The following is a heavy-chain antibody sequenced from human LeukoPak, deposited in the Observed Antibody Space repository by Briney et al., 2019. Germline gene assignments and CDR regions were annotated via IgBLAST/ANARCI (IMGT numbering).Heavy chain of an antibody. CDR2: IYYSGST. CDR1: GGSISSSSYY. V-gene: IGHV4-39*07. D-gene: IGHD2-2*01. J-gene: IGHJ5*02. Sequence: SETLSLTCTVSGGSISSSSYYWGWIRQPPGKGLEWIGSIYYSGSTYYNPSLKRRVTISVDTSKNQFSLKLSSVTAADTAVYYCARDNPSVSCWFDPWGQGTLVTVSS. CDR3: ARDNPSVSCWFDP.